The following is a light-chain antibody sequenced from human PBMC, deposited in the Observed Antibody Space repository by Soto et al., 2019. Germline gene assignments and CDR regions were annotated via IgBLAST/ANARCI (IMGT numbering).Light chain of an antibody. V-gene: IGKV1-5*03. Sequence: DIQMTQSPSTLSASVGDRVTITCRASQNINNLLAWYQQKPGKAPNLPIYKASSLESGVPSRFSGSGYGTEFTLTISSLQPEDFATFYCQQYSTYSRAFGQGTKVDIK. CDR2: KAS. CDR1: QNINNL. J-gene: IGKJ1*01. CDR3: QQYSTYSRA.